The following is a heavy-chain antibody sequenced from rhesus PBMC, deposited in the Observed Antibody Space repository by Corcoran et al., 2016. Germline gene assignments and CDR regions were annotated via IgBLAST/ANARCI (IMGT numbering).Heavy chain of an antibody. D-gene: IGHD3-9*01. J-gene: IGHJ4*01. V-gene: IGHV4-160*01. CDR1: GGSISSNY. CDR2: IRSGGST. Sequence: QVQLQQWGEGLVKPSETLSLTCAVYGGSISSNYWSWIRQPPGKGLEWIGRIRSGGSTNYNPSLKSRVTISIDTSKNQCSLKLSSVTAADTAVYYCARDRRPFTRMITVTIPTGFDYWGQGVLVTVSS. CDR3: ARDRRPFTRMITVTIPTGFDY.